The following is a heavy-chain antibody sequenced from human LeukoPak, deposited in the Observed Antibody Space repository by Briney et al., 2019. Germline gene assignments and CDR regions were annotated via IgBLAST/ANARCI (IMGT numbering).Heavy chain of an antibody. CDR2: ISGSGGST. D-gene: IGHD2-2*01. CDR3: ANSMAMRTYYFDY. V-gene: IGHV3-23*01. Sequence: GGSLRLSCAASGFTFSSYAMSWVRQAPGKGLEWVSAISGSGGSTYYADSVKGRFTISRDNSKNTLYLQMNSLRAEDTAVYYCANSMAMRTYYFDYWGQGTLVTVSS. J-gene: IGHJ4*02. CDR1: GFTFSSYA.